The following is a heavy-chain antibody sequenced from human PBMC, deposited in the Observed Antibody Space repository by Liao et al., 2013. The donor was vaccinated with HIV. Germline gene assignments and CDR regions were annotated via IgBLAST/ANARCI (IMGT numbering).Heavy chain of an antibody. D-gene: IGHD3-3*01. CDR3: ARESSHYDFSTGYNWFDP. V-gene: IGHV4-61*02. Sequence: QVQLQESGPGLVKPSQTLSLTCTVSGGSISSGSYYWSWIRAARREGTGSGLGVSIPSGSTNYNPSLKSRVTMSVDTSMNEFSLKLRSATAADTAVYYCARESSHYDFSTGYNWFDPWGQGTLVTVSS. J-gene: IGHJ5*02. CDR2: SIPSGST. CDR1: GGSISSGSYY.